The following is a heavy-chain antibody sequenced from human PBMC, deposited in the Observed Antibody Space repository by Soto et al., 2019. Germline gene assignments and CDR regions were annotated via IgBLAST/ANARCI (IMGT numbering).Heavy chain of an antibody. CDR1: GLPHSSFA. Sequence: GSLRLSCTASGLPHSSFAMMWVRQAPGKGLECVAGIYGSGRGIEYADSVKGRFTISRDNSKNTVYLQMTDLRADDTAVYYCAKDAVYNDGLWLMDHWGQGTQVTVSS. V-gene: IGHV3-23*05. CDR3: AKDAVYNDGLWLMDH. J-gene: IGHJ4*02. D-gene: IGHD2-21*01. CDR2: IYGSGRGI.